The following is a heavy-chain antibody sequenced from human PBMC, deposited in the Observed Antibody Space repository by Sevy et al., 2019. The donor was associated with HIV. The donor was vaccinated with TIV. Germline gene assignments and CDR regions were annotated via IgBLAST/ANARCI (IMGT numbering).Heavy chain of an antibody. V-gene: IGHV3-48*02. CDR1: GFTFSSYS. J-gene: IGHJ4*02. CDR3: ARDGSGAPRQLAYFDY. D-gene: IGHD6-6*01. CDR2: ISSSSSTI. Sequence: GGSLRLSCAASGFTFSSYSMNWVRQAPGKGLEWVSYISSSSSTIYYADSVKGRFTISRDNAKNSLYLQMNSLRDEDTAVYYCARDGSGAPRQLAYFDYWGQGTLVTVSS.